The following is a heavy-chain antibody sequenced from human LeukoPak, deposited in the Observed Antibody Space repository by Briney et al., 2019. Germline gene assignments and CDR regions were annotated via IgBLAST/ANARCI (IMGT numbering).Heavy chain of an antibody. Sequence: ASVKVSCKASGYTFTGYDINWVRQATGQGLEWMGWMNPNSGDTGYAQKFQGRVTMTSTTSIGTAYMELSSLTSEDTAVYYCARALSGCVLCFDYWGQGTLVTVSS. D-gene: IGHD6-19*01. J-gene: IGHJ4*02. CDR2: MNPNSGDT. V-gene: IGHV1-8*01. CDR3: ARALSGCVLCFDY. CDR1: GYTFTGYD.